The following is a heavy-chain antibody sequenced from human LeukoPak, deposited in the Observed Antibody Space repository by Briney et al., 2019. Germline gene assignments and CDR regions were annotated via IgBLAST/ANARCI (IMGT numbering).Heavy chain of an antibody. Sequence: ASVKVSCKASGYTFTGYYMHWVRQAPGQGLEWMGIINPSGGSTSYAQKFQGRVTMTRDTSTSTVYMELSSLRSEDTAVYYCARYYDSSGYYHLDAFDIWGQGTMVTVSS. CDR1: GYTFTGYY. V-gene: IGHV1-46*01. D-gene: IGHD3-22*01. J-gene: IGHJ3*02. CDR2: INPSGGST. CDR3: ARYYDSSGYYHLDAFDI.